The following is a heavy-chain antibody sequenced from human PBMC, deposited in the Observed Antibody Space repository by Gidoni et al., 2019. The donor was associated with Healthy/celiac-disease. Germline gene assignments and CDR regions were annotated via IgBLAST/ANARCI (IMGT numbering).Heavy chain of an antibody. CDR1: GGTFSSYA. V-gene: IGHV1-69*01. J-gene: IGHJ5*02. CDR2: IIPIFGTA. D-gene: IGHD2-2*01. Sequence: QVQLVQSGAEVKKPGSSVKVSCKASGGTFSSYAISWVRQAPGQGLEWMGGIIPIFGTANYAQKFQGRVTITADESTSTAYMELSSLRSEDTAVYYCAREAHIVVVPAAIWFDPWGQGTLVTVSS. CDR3: AREAHIVVVPAAIWFDP.